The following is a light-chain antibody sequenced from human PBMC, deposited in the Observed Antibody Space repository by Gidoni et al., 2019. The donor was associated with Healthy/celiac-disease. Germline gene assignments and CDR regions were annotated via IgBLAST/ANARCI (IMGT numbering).Light chain of an antibody. CDR2: GAS. J-gene: IGKJ2*01. V-gene: IGKV3-20*01. Sequence: EIVLTQSPGTLSLSPGERATLYCRASQSVSSSNLAWYQQKPGQAPRLLIYGASSRATGIPDWFSVSKSGTDFTRTISGLKSEDIAVYYCQQYGSSPSYTFGHGTKVEIK. CDR1: QSVSSSN. CDR3: QQYGSSPSYT.